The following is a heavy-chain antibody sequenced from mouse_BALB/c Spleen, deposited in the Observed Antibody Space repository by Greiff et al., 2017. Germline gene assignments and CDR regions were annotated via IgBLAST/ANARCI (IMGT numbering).Heavy chain of an antibody. J-gene: IGHJ3*01. CDR3: AREGFAY. V-gene: IGHV1-9*01. CDR1: GYTFSSYW. Sequence: VQLQQSGAELMKPGASVKISCKASGYTFSSYWIEWVKQRPGQGLEWIGEILPGSGSTNYNEKFKGKATFTADTSSNTAYMQLSSLTSEDSAVYCCAREGFAYWGQGTLVTVSA. CDR2: ILPGSGST.